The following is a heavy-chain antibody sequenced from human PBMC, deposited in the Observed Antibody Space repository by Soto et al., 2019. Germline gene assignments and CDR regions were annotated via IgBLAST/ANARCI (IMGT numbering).Heavy chain of an antibody. J-gene: IGHJ4*02. D-gene: IGHD2-2*02. CDR1: GGSFSGYY. V-gene: IGHV4-34*01. Sequence: QVQLQQWGAGLLKPSETLSLTCAVYGGSFSGYYWSWIRQPPGKGLEWIGEINHSGSTNYNPSLKSRVTISVDTSKNQFSLKLGSVTAADTAVYYCARGLTPENAPIPIFDYWGQGTLVTVSS. CDR3: ARGLTPENAPIPIFDY. CDR2: INHSGST.